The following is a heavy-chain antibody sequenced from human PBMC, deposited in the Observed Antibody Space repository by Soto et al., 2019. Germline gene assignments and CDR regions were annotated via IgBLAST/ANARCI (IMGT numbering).Heavy chain of an antibody. D-gene: IGHD6-13*01. CDR2: IYYSGST. CDR1: GGSISSSSYY. V-gene: IGHV4-39*01. Sequence: PSETLSLTCTVSGGSISSSSYYWGWIRQPPGKGLEWIGSIYYSGSTYYNPSLKSRVTISVDTSKNQFSLKLSSVTAADTAVYYCASGQGRQQLFFYYYYGMDVWGQGTTVTVSS. CDR3: ASGQGRQQLFFYYYYGMDV. J-gene: IGHJ6*02.